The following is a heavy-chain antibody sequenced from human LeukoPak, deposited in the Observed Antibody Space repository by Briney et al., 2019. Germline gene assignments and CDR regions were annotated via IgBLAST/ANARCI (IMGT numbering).Heavy chain of an antibody. V-gene: IGHV3-30*03. CDR1: GFTFSSYG. CDR2: ISYDGSNK. J-gene: IGHJ3*02. CDR3: ARAQGEWLLNDAFDI. D-gene: IGHD3-3*01. Sequence: GGSLTLSCAASGFTFSSYGMHWVRQAPGKGLEWVAVISYDGSNKYYADSVKGRFTISRDNSKNTLYLQMNSLRAEDTAVYYCARAQGEWLLNDAFDIWGQGTMVTVSS.